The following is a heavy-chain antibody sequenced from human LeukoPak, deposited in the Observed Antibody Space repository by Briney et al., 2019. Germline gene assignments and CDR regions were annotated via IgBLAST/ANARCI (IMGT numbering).Heavy chain of an antibody. CDR2: INPNSGGT. V-gene: IGHV1-2*02. D-gene: IGHD3-22*01. Sequence: ASVKVSCKASGYTFTDYYIHWVRQAPGQGLEWMGWINPNSGGTNYAQKFQGRVTMTRDTSISTAYMELSRLRSDDTAVYYCARANLQYYYDSSGAFDIWGQGTMVTVSS. CDR3: ARANLQYYYDSSGAFDI. J-gene: IGHJ3*02. CDR1: GYTFTDYY.